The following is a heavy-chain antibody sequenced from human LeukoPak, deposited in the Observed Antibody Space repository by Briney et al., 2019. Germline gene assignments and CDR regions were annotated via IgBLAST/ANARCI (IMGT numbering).Heavy chain of an antibody. Sequence: GGSLRLSCAASGFTFSSYAMHWVRQAPGKGLGYVSGISTNGGSTYYANSVKGRFTISRDNSKNTLYLQMGTLRAEDMAVYYCARGKGYCSGGRCYYYFDYWGQGTLVTVSS. V-gene: IGHV3-64*01. CDR2: ISTNGGST. CDR1: GFTFSSYA. D-gene: IGHD2-15*01. J-gene: IGHJ4*02. CDR3: ARGKGYCSGGRCYYYFDY.